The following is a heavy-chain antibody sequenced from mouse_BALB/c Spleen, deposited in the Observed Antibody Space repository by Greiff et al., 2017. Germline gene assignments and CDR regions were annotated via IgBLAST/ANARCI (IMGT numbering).Heavy chain of an antibody. Sequence: VQLKESGGGLVQPGGSRKLSCAASGFTFSSFGMHWVRQAPEKGLEWVAYISSGSSTIYYADTVKGRFTISRDNPKNTLFLQMTSLRSEDTAMYYCARPDGYYGWYFDVWGAGTTVTVSS. V-gene: IGHV5-17*02. CDR1: GFTFSSFG. D-gene: IGHD2-3*01. CDR3: ARPDGYYGWYFDV. CDR2: ISSGSSTI. J-gene: IGHJ1*01.